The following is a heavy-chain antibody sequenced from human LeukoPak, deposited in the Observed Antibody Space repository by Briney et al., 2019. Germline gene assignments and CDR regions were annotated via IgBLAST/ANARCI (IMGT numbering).Heavy chain of an antibody. V-gene: IGHV1-18*01. CDR3: ARDMEQWLVGPFDY. CDR1: GYTFTNYG. CDR2: ISPYNGNT. J-gene: IGHJ4*02. Sequence: GASVKVSCRASGYTFTNYGISWVRQAPGQGLEWMGWISPYNGNTNYAQKLQGRVTMTTDTSTSTAYMELRSLTSDDTAVYYCARDMEQWLVGPFDYWGQGTLVTVSS. D-gene: IGHD6-19*01.